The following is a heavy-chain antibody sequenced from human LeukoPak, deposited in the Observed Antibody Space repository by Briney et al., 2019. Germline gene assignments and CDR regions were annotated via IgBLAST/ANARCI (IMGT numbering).Heavy chain of an antibody. CDR3: ARHDGYCGCDCYSGVDY. V-gene: IGHV1-46*01. J-gene: IGHJ4*02. CDR1: GYMFSTSY. Sequence: GASVKVSCKASGYMFSTSYMHWVRQAPGQGHEWMGVVNTSDGGTSYAQMFQGRVTMTRDTSTTTVYMELSSLRSEDTAIYYCARHDGYCGCDCYSGVDYRGQGTLVNVSP. CDR2: VNTSDGGT. D-gene: IGHD2-21*02.